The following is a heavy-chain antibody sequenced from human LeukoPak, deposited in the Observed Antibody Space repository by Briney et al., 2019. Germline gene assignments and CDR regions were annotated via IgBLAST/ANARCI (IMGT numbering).Heavy chain of an antibody. CDR2: IYYSGST. V-gene: IGHV4-59*08. CDR3: ARGSEWELPPDY. J-gene: IGHJ4*02. D-gene: IGHD1-26*01. Sequence: SETLSLTRTVSGGSLSSYYWSWIRQPPGKGLEWIGYIYYSGSTNYNPSLKSRVTISVDTSKNQFSLKLSSVTAADTAVYYCARGSEWELPPDYWGQGTLVTVSS. CDR1: GGSLSSYY.